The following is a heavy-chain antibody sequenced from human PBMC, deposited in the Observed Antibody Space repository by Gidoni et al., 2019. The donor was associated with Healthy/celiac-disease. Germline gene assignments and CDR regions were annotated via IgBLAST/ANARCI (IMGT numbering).Heavy chain of an antibody. J-gene: IGHJ6*02. Sequence: QVQLVESGGGVVQPGRYLRLSCAASGFTFSRYGMLWVRQAPGTGLEWVAVIGYDGINKYYADSVKGRFTISRDNSKNTLYRQMNSLRAEDTAVYYCARDAVPATAIDYYYGMDVWGQGTTVTVSS. V-gene: IGHV3-33*01. CDR3: ARDAVPATAIDYYYGMDV. CDR2: IGYDGINK. D-gene: IGHD2-2*01. CDR1: GFTFSRYG.